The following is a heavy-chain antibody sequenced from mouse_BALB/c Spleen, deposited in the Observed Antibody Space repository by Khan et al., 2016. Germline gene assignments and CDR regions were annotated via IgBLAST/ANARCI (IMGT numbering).Heavy chain of an antibody. J-gene: IGHJ3*01. CDR2: INYSGGA. CDR1: GYSITSDYA. D-gene: IGHD2-3*01. CDR3: ACAYGFYAWFAY. Sequence: EVQLQESGPGLVKPSQSLSLTCTVTGYSITSDYAWNWIRQFPGNKLEWMGYINYSGGASYNPSLKSRISITRDTSKNQFFLQLNSVTPEDTATYYCACAYGFYAWFAYWGQGTLVTVSA. V-gene: IGHV3-2*02.